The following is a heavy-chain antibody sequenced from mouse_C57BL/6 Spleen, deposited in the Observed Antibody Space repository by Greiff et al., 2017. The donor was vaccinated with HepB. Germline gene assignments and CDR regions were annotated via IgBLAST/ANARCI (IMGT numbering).Heavy chain of an antibody. V-gene: IGHV1-18*01. CDR3: ARGGSSPLAY. Sequence: VQLKESGPELVKPGASVKIPCKASGYTFTDYNMDWVKQSHGKSLEWIGDINPNNGGTIYNQKFKGKATLTVDKSSSTAYMELRSLTSEDTAVYYCARGGSSPLAYWGQGTLVTVSA. CDR1: GYTFTDYN. CDR2: INPNNGGT. D-gene: IGHD1-1*01. J-gene: IGHJ3*01.